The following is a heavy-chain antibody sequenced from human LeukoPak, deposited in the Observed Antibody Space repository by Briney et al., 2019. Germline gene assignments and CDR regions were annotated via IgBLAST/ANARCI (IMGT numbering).Heavy chain of an antibody. J-gene: IGHJ4*02. CDR2: ISGSGGST. D-gene: IGHD2-2*01. CDR1: GFTFSSYA. V-gene: IGHV3-23*01. Sequence: GGSLRLSCAASGFTFSSYAMSWVRQAPGKGLEWVSAISGSGGSTYYADSVKGRFTISRDNSKNTLYLQMNSLRAEDTAVYYCARSRGAAIGYYFDYWGQGTLVTVSS. CDR3: ARSRGAAIGYYFDY.